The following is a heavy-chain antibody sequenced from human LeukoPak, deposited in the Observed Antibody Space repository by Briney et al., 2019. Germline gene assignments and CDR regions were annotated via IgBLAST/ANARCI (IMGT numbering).Heavy chain of an antibody. D-gene: IGHD3-3*01. CDR1: GGTFSSYA. CDR2: IIPIFGTA. J-gene: IGHJ6*03. CDR3: ARVSYDFWSGQGNYYYYYYMDV. V-gene: IGHV1-69*01. Sequence: SVKVSCKASGGTFSSYAISWVRQAPGQGLEWMGGIIPIFGTANYAQKFQGRVTITADESTSTAYMELSSLRSEDTAVYYCARVSYDFWSGQGNYYYYYYMDVWGKGTTVTVSS.